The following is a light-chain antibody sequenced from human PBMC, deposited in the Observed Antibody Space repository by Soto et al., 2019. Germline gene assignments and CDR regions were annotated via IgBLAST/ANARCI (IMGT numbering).Light chain of an antibody. J-gene: IGLJ2*01. CDR1: SSNIGAVFD. Sequence: QSVLTQPPSVSGAPGQRVTISCTGSSSNIGAVFDVHWYQQVPGTAPKLLIYENTKRPSGVPDRFSGSKSGTSASLAITGLQAEDEGDYSCQSYDSGLSGWLFGGGTKVTVL. CDR3: QSYDSGLSGWL. CDR2: ENT. V-gene: IGLV1-40*01.